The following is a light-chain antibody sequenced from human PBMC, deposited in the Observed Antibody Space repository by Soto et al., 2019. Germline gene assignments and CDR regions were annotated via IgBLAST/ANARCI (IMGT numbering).Light chain of an antibody. CDR3: QRYGSSPLYT. CDR1: QSVSSSY. J-gene: IGKJ2*01. CDR2: GAS. Sequence: EIVLTQSPGTLSLSPGERATLSCRASQSVSSSYLGWYQQKPGQAPRLLIYGASSMATGIPDRFSGSGSGTDFPLTISRLEPEDFAVYYCQRYGSSPLYTFGQGTKLEIK. V-gene: IGKV3-20*01.